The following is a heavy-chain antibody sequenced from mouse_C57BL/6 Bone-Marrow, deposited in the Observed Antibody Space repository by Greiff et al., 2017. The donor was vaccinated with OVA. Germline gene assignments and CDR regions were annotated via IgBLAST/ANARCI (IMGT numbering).Heavy chain of an antibody. D-gene: IGHD2-2*01. V-gene: IGHV1-81*01. Sequence: VQLQESGAELARPGASVKLSCKASGYTFTSYGISWVKQRTGQGLEWIGEIYPRSGNTYYNEKFKGKATLTADKSSSTAYMELRSLNSQGSAVYVCAILYYVYDLYAYWGQGTLVTVSA. CDR3: AILYYVYDLYAY. J-gene: IGHJ3*01. CDR1: GYTFTSYG. CDR2: IYPRSGNT.